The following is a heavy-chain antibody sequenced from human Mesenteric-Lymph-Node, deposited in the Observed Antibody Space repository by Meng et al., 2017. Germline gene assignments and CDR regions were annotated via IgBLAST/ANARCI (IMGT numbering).Heavy chain of an antibody. CDR1: GFSPSTSGVG. CDR2: IYWNGDK. J-gene: IGHJ4*01. CDR3: ARDGFNLSGFDF. Sequence: QTPSLTFTFSGFSPSTSGVGVGWFRQPPGKDLEWLALIYWNGDKHHSPSLKSRVTIIKDTSKNQVVLTLTDMDPVDTATYYCARDGFNLSGFDFWGQGMRVTVSS. D-gene: IGHD2-21*02. V-gene: IGHV2-5*01.